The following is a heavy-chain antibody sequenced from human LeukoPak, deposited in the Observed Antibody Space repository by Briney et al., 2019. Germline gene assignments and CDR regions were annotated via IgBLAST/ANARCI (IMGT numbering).Heavy chain of an antibody. V-gene: IGHV1-69-2*01. Sequence: ASVKVSCKASGYTFTDYYMHWVQQAPGKGLEWMGRVDNEDGETIYAEKFQGRVTITADTSTDTAYMELSSLRSEDTAVYYCATVKEHKFWSGYYTDPQRWFDPWGQGTLVTVSS. J-gene: IGHJ5*02. CDR3: ATVKEHKFWSGYYTDPQRWFDP. CDR1: GYTFTDYY. D-gene: IGHD3-3*01. CDR2: VDNEDGET.